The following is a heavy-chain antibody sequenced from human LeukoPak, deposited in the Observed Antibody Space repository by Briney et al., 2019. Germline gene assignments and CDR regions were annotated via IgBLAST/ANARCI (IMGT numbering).Heavy chain of an antibody. V-gene: IGHV1-2*02. D-gene: IGHD6-6*01. CDR3: ARGSSFVSSDAFAL. J-gene: IGHJ3*01. Sequence: ASVKVSCKASGYTFTGYYIHWVQQAPGQGLEWMGWINPNNGGTNFAQRFQGRVTMTRDTSLSTAYMELSRLRSDDTAVYYCARGSSFVSSDAFALWGQGTMVTVSS. CDR1: GYTFTGYY. CDR2: INPNNGGT.